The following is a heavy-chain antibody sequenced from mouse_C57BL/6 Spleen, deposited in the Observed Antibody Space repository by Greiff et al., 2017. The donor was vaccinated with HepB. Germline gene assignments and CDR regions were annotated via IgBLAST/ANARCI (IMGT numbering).Heavy chain of an antibody. Sequence: QVQLQQSGAELVRPGASVTLSCKASGYTFTDYEMHWVKQRPVHGLEWIGAIDPETGGTAYNQKFKGKAILTADKSSSTAYMGLRSLTSEDSAVYYCTRVATLDFWGQGTTLTVSS. CDR2: IDPETGGT. CDR1: GYTFTDYE. D-gene: IGHD6-1*01. CDR3: TRVATLDF. J-gene: IGHJ2*01. V-gene: IGHV1-15*01.